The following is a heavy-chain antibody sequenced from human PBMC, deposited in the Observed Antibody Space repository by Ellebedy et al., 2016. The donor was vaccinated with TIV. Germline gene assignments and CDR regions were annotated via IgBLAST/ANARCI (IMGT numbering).Heavy chain of an antibody. CDR2: INHSGST. D-gene: IGHD3-9*01. CDR1: DGAITSSHFY. V-gene: IGHV4-39*07. Sequence: SETLSLXXSVSDGAITSSHFYWHWIRQSPGKGLEWIGEINHSGSTNYNPSLKSRVTISVDTSKNQFSLKLSSVTAADTAVYYCVRDWPGRYEARSWFDPWGQGTQVTVSS. CDR3: VRDWPGRYEARSWFDP. J-gene: IGHJ5*02.